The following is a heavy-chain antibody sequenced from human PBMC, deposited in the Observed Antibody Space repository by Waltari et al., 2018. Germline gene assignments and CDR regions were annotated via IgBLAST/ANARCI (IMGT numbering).Heavy chain of an antibody. CDR3: AKDRLGDFWSGYRTIPGD. CDR2: ISGSGAST. CDR1: GFTFSTYA. D-gene: IGHD3-3*01. V-gene: IGHV3-23*01. Sequence: EVQLLESGGGLVQPGGSLRLSCAASGFTFSTYAMSWVRQAPGKGLEWVSFISGSGASTYYVDSVKGRFTISRDNSKNTLYLQMNSLRAEDTAVYYCAKDRLGDFWSGYRTIPGDWGQGTLVTVSS. J-gene: IGHJ4*02.